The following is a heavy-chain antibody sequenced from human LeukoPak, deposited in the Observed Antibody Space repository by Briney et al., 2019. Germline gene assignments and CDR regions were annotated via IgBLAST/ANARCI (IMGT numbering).Heavy chain of an antibody. CDR1: GYTFTSYG. D-gene: IGHD2-8*01. CDR3: ARDNGHKGVDY. Sequence: ASVKVSCKASGYTFTSYGISWMRQAPGQGLEWMGWISGYNGNTKYVQKFQGRVAMTTDPSTSTIYMELRSLKVDDTALYYCARDNGHKGVDYWGQGTLVTVSS. CDR2: ISGYNGNT. V-gene: IGHV1-18*01. J-gene: IGHJ4*02.